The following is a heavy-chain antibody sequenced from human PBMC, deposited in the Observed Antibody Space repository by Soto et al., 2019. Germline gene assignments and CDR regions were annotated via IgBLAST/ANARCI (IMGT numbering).Heavy chain of an antibody. CDR2: ISRSSSAI. V-gene: IGHV3-48*01. CDR3: ARDRVYCRGDDCYGKGSYY. CDR1: GFSFSSYT. D-gene: IGHD2-15*01. J-gene: IGHJ4*01. Sequence: GGSLRLSCAASGFSFSSYTMKWVRQAPGKGLEWVSDISRSSSAIYYADSVKGRFTISRDNAKNSLYLQMNSLRAEDTAVYYCARDRVYCRGDDCYGKGSYYWGQGTLVTVSS.